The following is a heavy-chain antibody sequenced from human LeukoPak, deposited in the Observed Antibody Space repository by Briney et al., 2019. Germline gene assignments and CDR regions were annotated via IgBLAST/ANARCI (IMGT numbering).Heavy chain of an antibody. Sequence: ASVKVSCKASGYTFTSYYMHWVRQAPGQGLEWMGIINPSGGSTSHAQKFHGRVTMTRDISTSTVYMELSSLRSEDTAVYYCAREGGDNSGLDYWGQGTLVTVSS. J-gene: IGHJ4*02. D-gene: IGHD3-22*01. CDR2: INPSGGST. V-gene: IGHV1-46*01. CDR1: GYTFTSYY. CDR3: AREGGDNSGLDY.